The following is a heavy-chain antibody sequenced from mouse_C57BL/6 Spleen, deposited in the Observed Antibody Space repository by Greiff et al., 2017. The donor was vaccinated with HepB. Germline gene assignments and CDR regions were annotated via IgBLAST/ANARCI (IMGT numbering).Heavy chain of an antibody. CDR3: ARGSYDGYLYWCFDV. CDR1: GYTFTDYN. J-gene: IGHJ1*03. V-gene: IGHV1-22*01. CDR2: INPNNGGT. D-gene: IGHD2-3*01. Sequence: EVQLQQSGPELVKPGASVKMSCKASGYTFTDYNMHWVKQSHGKSLEWIGYINPNNGGTSYNQKFKGKATLTVNKSSSTAYMELRSLTSEDSVVYYCARGSYDGYLYWCFDVWGTGTTVTVAS.